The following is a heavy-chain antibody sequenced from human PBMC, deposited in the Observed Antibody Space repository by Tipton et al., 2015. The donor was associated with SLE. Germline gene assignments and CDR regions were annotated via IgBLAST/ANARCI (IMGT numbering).Heavy chain of an antibody. D-gene: IGHD3-3*01. CDR3: ARGILEWSDY. Sequence: TLSLTCTVSGGSISSSGYHWSWIRRHPGKGLEWIGYIYYSGSTYYNPSLKSRVTISIDMSKNQFSLKLSSVTAADTAVYYCARGILEWSDYWGQGTLVTVSS. J-gene: IGHJ4*02. CDR2: IYYSGST. CDR1: GGSISSSGYH. V-gene: IGHV4-31*03.